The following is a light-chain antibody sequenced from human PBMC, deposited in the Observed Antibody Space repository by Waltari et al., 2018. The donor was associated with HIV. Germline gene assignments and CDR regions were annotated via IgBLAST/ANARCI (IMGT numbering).Light chain of an antibody. V-gene: IGKV3-15*01. CDR2: GAS. J-gene: IGKJ2*01. CDR1: QRIDID. Sequence: MVMTQSPASLSVSLGERVTLSCRASQRIDIDLAWYQYKPGQAPRLLIFGASTRAPGVSGRFSGSGSGTDFTLTINNLESEDCAVYYCQQFNVWPQTFGQGTRLEV. CDR3: QQFNVWPQT.